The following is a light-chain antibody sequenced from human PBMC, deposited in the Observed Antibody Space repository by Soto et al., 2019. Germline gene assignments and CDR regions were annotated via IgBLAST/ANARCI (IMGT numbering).Light chain of an antibody. V-gene: IGKV3-11*01. J-gene: IGKJ5*01. CDR2: DAS. Sequence: EIVLTQSPATLSLSPGERATLSCRASQSVSTSLNWYQQKVGQAPRLHIYDASNRAPGIPARFSGSGSGTDFTLTISSLDPEDFAVYYCQQRDNWPPITFGQGTRLEI. CDR3: QQRDNWPPIT. CDR1: QSVSTS.